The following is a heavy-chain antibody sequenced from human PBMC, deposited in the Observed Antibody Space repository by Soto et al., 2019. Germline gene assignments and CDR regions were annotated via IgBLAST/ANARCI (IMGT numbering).Heavy chain of an antibody. Sequence: SETLSLTCTVSGGSISSYYWSWIRQPPGNGLEWIGYIYYSGSTNYNPSLKSRVTISVDTSKNQFSLKLSSVTAADTAVYYCAGLYPYESSGYHLNYWGQGTLVTVSS. CDR2: IYYSGST. D-gene: IGHD3-22*01. CDR3: AGLYPYESSGYHLNY. V-gene: IGHV4-59*08. J-gene: IGHJ4*02. CDR1: GGSISSYY.